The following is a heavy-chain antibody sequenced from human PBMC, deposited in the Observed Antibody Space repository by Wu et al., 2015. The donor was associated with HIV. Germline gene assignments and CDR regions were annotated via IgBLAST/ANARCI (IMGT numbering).Heavy chain of an antibody. V-gene: IGHV1-8*01. J-gene: IGHJ5*02. D-gene: IGHD3-16*01. CDR1: GYTFINYN. CDR3: TRGPSTTAKEVGGYWLDP. CDR2: MNPKSGST. Sequence: QVQLVQSEAEVKKPGASVKVSCKTSGYTFINYNINWVRQAPGQGLEWMGWMNPKSGSTGYAQQFQGRITLTRDTSINTAYMDLINLRSEDTAVYYCTRGPSTTAKEVGGYWLDPWGQGTLVTVSA.